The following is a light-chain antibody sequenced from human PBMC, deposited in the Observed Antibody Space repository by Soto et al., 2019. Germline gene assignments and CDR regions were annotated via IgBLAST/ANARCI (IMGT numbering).Light chain of an antibody. CDR3: QQSYFTPWT. J-gene: IGKJ1*01. CDR1: QSIVNY. CDR2: AAS. Sequence: DIQMTQSPSSLSASVGDRVTITCRASQSIVNYLNWYQQKAGKAPKLLMYAASSLQSGVPSRFSGSGSGTDFTLTISSPQPEDLATYYCQQSYFTPWTFGQGTKVIIK. V-gene: IGKV1-39*01.